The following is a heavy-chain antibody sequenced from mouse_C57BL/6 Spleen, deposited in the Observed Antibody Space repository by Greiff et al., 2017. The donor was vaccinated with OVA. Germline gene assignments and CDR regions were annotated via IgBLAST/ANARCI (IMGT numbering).Heavy chain of an antibody. D-gene: IGHD1-1*01. CDR3: ARYGLYSYAMDY. CDR2: INPNNGGT. V-gene: IGHV1-26*01. J-gene: IGHJ4*01. CDR1: GYTFTDYY. Sequence: EVQLQQSGPELVKPGASVKISCKASGYTFTDYYMNWVKQSHGKSLEWIGDINPNNGGTSYNQKFKGKATLTVDKSSSTAYMELRSLTSEDSAVYYCARYGLYSYAMDYWGQGTSVTVSS.